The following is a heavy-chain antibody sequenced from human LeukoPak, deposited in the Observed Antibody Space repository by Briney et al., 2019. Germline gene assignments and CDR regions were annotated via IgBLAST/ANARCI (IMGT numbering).Heavy chain of an antibody. J-gene: IGHJ6*03. D-gene: IGHD5-12*01. CDR3: AKEGGYDTPYYYYMDV. V-gene: IGHV3-21*01. CDR2: ISSSSSYI. CDR1: GFTFSSYS. Sequence: GGSLRLSCAASGFTFSSYSMNWVRQAPGKGLEWVSSISSSSSYIYYADSVKGRFTISRDNAKNSLYLQMNSLRAEDTAVYYCAKEGGYDTPYYYYMDVWGKGTTVTVSS.